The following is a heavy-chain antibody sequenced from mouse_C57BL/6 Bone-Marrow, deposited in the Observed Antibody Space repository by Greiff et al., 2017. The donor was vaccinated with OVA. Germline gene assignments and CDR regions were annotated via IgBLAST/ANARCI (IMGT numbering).Heavy chain of an antibody. Sequence: VQLQQSGAELVRPGASVKLSCKASGYTFTDYYINWVKQRPGQGLEWIARIYPGSGNTYYNEKFKGKATLTAEKSSSTAYMQLSSLTSEDSAVDFCARGVGSFAYGGQGTLVTVSA. CDR3: ARGVGSFAY. CDR2: IYPGSGNT. CDR1: GYTFTDYY. V-gene: IGHV1-76*01. J-gene: IGHJ3*01. D-gene: IGHD1-1*01.